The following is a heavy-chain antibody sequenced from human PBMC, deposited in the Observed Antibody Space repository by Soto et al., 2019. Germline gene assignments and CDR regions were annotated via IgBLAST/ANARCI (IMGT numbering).Heavy chain of an antibody. V-gene: IGHV1-69*13. CDR1: GGTFRTES. J-gene: IGHJ3*01. Sequence: QVHLVQSGAEVKKPGSSVKVSCKYSGGTFRTESINWVRQAPGQGPEWMGGILPFFGTADYAPRFQGRVTITADGATSTAYMELRSLTSQDTAVYFCASGHEYGGNSDACDGWRQGTRVTVSS. CDR2: ILPFFGTA. CDR3: ASGHEYGGNSDACDG. D-gene: IGHD4-17*01.